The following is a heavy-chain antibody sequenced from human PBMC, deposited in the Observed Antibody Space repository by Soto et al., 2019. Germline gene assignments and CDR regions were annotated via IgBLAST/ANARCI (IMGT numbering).Heavy chain of an antibody. CDR1: GFTFSSYS. Sequence: EVQLVESGGGLVKPGGSLRLSCAASGFTFSSYSMNWVRQAPGKGLEWVSSISSSSSYIYYADSVKGRFTISRDNAKNSLYLQMNSLRAEDTAVYYCARLNSDYYGMDVWGQGTTVTVSS. CDR2: ISSSSSYI. CDR3: ARLNSDYYGMDV. J-gene: IGHJ6*02. D-gene: IGHD1-7*01. V-gene: IGHV3-21*01.